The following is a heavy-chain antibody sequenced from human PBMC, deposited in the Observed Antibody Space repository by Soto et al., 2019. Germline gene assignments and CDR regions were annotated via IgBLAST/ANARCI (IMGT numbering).Heavy chain of an antibody. D-gene: IGHD1-7*01. CDR1: GGSLSGNY. J-gene: IGHJ6*04. V-gene: IGHV4-34*01. CDR3: ARRPMPSPTNYRLDV. Sequence: SETLSLTCAVYGGSLSGNYWTWIRQSPGKGLEWIGEISQSGRSNYSPSLNSRVTLSVDTSERQFSLRLSSVTAADTAVYYCARRPMPSPTNYRLDVWATGTTVTSPQ. CDR2: ISQSGRS.